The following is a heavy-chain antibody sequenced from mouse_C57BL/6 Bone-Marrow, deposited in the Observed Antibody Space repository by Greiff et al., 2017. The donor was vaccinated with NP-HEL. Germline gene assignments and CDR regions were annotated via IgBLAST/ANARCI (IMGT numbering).Heavy chain of an antibody. CDR3: APYYFYAIDY. Sequence: VQLQQSGPELVKPGASVKISCKASGYSFTSYYIHWVKQRPGQGLEWIGWIYPGSGNTKYNEKFKGKATLTADTSSSTAYMQLSSLTSEDSAVYYCAPYYFYAIDYWGQGTSVTVSS. J-gene: IGHJ4*01. V-gene: IGHV1-66*01. CDR2: IYPGSGNT. CDR1: GYSFTSYY. D-gene: IGHD1-1*01.